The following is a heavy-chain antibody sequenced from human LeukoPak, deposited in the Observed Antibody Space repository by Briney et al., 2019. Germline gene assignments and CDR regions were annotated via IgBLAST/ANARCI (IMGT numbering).Heavy chain of an antibody. J-gene: IGHJ4*02. V-gene: IGHV3-23*01. Sequence: PGGSLRLSCAASGFTFSSYGMHWVRQAPGKGLEWLSEIGGGGDGAYHADSVKGRFTISRDNSKNTLYLQMNSLRAEDTAVYYCTTSWPKVREGDQWGQGTLVTVSS. CDR3: TTSWPKVREGDQ. D-gene: IGHD3-10*01. CDR1: GFTFSSYG. CDR2: IGGGGDGA.